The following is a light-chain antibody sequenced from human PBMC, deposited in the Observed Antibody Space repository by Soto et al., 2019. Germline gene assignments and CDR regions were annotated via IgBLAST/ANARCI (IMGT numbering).Light chain of an antibody. V-gene: IGKV1-12*01. CDR2: AAS. CDR1: QDIGSW. Sequence: DIQMTQYPSSVSASVGDRVTITCLASQDIGSWLAWYQQKPGKAPSLLMYAASTLQSGLPSRFSGSGSGTQFTLTISSLQPEDFATYYCQEANTLPIPFGQGTRLAIK. J-gene: IGKJ5*01. CDR3: QEANTLPIP.